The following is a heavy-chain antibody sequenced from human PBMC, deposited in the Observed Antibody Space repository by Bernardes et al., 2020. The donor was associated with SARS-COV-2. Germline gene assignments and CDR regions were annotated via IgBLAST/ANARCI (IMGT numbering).Heavy chain of an antibody. CDR1: GYTFTSYD. CDR2: MNPNSGNT. Sequence: ASVNVSCKASGYTFTSYDINWVRQATGQGLEWMGWMNPNSGNTGYAQKFQGRVTMTRNTSISTAYMELSSLRSEETAVYYCARALRRRNMIVVVHLYYFDYWGQGTLVTVSS. CDR3: ARALRRRNMIVVVHLYYFDY. V-gene: IGHV1-8*01. J-gene: IGHJ4*02. D-gene: IGHD3-22*01.